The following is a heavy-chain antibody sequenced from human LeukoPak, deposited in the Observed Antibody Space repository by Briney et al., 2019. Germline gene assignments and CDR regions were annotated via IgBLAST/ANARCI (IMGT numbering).Heavy chain of an antibody. D-gene: IGHD3-3*02. CDR3: ARSLPSPVLADAFDI. CDR2: IYDSRFT. J-gene: IGHJ3*02. CDR1: GGSISSGGHY. Sequence: PSQTLSLTCTVSGGSISSGGHYWSWIRQYPGEGLEWIGSIYDSRFTYYNPSLKSRVTISVDTSKNQFSLKLSSVTAADTAVYYCARSLPSPVLADAFDIWGQGTMVTVSS. V-gene: IGHV4-31*03.